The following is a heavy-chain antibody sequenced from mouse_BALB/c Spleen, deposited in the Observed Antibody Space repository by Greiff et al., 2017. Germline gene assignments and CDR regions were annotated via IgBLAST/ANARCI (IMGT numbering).Heavy chain of an antibody. CDR2: INPYNDGT. D-gene: IGHD2-1*01. CDR1: GYTFTSYV. CDR3: ARGGNYFWFAY. Sequence: EVQLQQSGAELVRPGSSVKISCKASGYTFTSYVMHWVKQKPGQGLEWIGYINPYNDGTKYNEKFKGKATLTSDKSSSTAYMELSSLTSEDSAVYYCARGGNYFWFAYWGQGTLVTVSA. V-gene: IGHV1-14*01. J-gene: IGHJ3*01.